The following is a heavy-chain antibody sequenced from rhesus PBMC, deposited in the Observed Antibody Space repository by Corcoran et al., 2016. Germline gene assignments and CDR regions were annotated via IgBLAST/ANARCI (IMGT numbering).Heavy chain of an antibody. CDR2: ISEIGSTI. CDR3: TSSPHAGVVVATPGDY. V-gene: IGHV3-100*02. CDR1: GFTFSSYE. Sequence: DVQLVESGGGLVKPGGSLRLSCVASGFTFSSYEMHWVRQAPGKGLEWVSVISEIGSTIYYANSVKCRFTISRDNAKNSLFLQMNSLRAEDTAVYYCTSSPHAGVVVATPGDYWGQGVLVTVSS. D-gene: IGHD2-21*01. J-gene: IGHJ4*01.